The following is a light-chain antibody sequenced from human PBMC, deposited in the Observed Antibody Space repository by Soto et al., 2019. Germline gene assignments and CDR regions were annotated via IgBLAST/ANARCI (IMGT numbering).Light chain of an antibody. CDR1: SSNIGYNY. V-gene: IGLV1-47*01. CDR3: AAWDDSLSGWI. Sequence: QSVLTQPLSASGTPGQRVTISCSGSSSNIGYNYVYWYQQLPGTAPKLLIYKNNQRPSGVPDRFSGSKSGTSASLAISGLRSEDEADYYCAAWDDSLSGWIFGGGTKVTVL. CDR2: KNN. J-gene: IGLJ2*01.